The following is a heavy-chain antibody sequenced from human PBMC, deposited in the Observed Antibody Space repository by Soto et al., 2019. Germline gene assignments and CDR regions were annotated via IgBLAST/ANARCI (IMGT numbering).Heavy chain of an antibody. V-gene: IGHV1-69*01. J-gene: IGHJ4*02. CDR2: IIPLFGTP. CDR3: ARDREGCGSGNYYNRLDF. D-gene: IGHD3-10*01. CDR1: GGIFSTYA. Sequence: QVQLVQSGAEVKKPGSSVKVSCKASGGIFSTYAISWLRQAPGQGLEWMGGIIPLFGTPNYAQRFQGRVTITADESTSTANMELSMLRCEDTAVYYCARDREGCGSGNYYNRLDFWGQGTLVTVSS.